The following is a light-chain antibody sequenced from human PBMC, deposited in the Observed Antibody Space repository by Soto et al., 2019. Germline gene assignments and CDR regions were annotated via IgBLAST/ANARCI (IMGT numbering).Light chain of an antibody. CDR3: QQAKSFPLT. J-gene: IGKJ4*01. Sequence: DIQMTKSLSSVSASVGDRVTITCRASQSISSYLNWYQQKPGKAPRLLIFAASNLHTEVPSRFSGSGYGTDFSLTINGLQPEDFATYYCQQAKSFPLTFGGGTKVDI. CDR1: QSISSY. V-gene: IGKV1-12*01. CDR2: AAS.